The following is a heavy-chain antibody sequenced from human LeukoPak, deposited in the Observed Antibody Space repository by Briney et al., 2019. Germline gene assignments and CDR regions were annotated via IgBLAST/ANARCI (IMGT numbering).Heavy chain of an antibody. CDR3: ARQVATKGEWAFDI. Sequence: SETLSLTCAVYGGSFSGYYWGWIRQPPGKGLEWIGSINLSGHTYYNPSLKSRVTISVDTSKNQFSLKLSCVTAAETAVYYCARQVATKGEWAFDIWGQGTLVTASS. CDR1: GGSFSGYY. D-gene: IGHD5-12*01. J-gene: IGHJ3*02. V-gene: IGHV4-34*01. CDR2: INLSGHT.